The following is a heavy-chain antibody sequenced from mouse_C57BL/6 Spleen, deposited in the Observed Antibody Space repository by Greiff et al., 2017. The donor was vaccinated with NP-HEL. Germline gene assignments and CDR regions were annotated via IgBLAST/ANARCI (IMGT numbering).Heavy chain of an antibody. Sequence: VQLQQSGTVLARPGASVKMSCKTSGYTFTSYWMHWVKQRPGQGLEWIGAIYPGNSDTSYNQKFKGKAKLTAVTSASTAYMELSSLTNEDSAVYYCTRSLVMGLRFFDYWGQGTTLTVSS. J-gene: IGHJ2*01. CDR1: GYTFTSYW. CDR2: IYPGNSDT. V-gene: IGHV1-5*01. CDR3: TRSLVMGLRFFDY. D-gene: IGHD1-1*01.